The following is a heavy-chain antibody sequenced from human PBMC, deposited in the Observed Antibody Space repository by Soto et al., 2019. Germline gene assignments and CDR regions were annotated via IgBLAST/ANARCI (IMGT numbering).Heavy chain of an antibody. V-gene: IGHV3-15*01. D-gene: IGHD5-18*01. J-gene: IGHJ3*02. Sequence: GGSLRLSCAASGFTFSNAWMSWVRQAPGKGLEWVGRIKSKTDGGTTDYAAPVKGRFTISRDDSKKTLYLQMNSLKTEDTAVYYCTTDVDTAMVPDAFDIWGQGEMVTVSS. CDR3: TTDVDTAMVPDAFDI. CDR2: IKSKTDGGTT. CDR1: GFTFSNAW.